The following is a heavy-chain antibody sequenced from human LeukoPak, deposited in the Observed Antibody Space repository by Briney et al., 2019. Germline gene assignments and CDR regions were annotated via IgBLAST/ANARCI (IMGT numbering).Heavy chain of an antibody. V-gene: IGHV4-38-2*02. J-gene: IGHJ5*02. CDR1: GYSITSGHY. D-gene: IGHD3-10*01. CDR3: ARDQDYYGSGSHGPDH. CDR2: IYHSGST. Sequence: SETLSLTCTVSGYSITSGHYWGWIRQPPGKGLEWIGSIYHSGSTFYNPSLKSRVTISVDPSKNQFSLKLNSVIVADTAVYYCARDQDYYGSGSHGPDHWGQGILVTVSS.